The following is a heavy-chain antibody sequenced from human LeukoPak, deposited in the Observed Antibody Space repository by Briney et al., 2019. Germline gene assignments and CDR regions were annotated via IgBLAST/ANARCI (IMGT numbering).Heavy chain of an antibody. CDR2: IYYSGST. Sequence: SEALSLTCTVSGGSISSYYWSWIRQPPGKGLEWIGYIYYSGSTNYNPSLKSRVTISVDTSKNQFSLKLSSVTAADTAVYYCARRGSTGSGSYWIENWFDPWGQGTLVTVSS. CDR3: ARRGSTGSGSYWIENWFDP. CDR1: GGSISSYY. J-gene: IGHJ5*02. D-gene: IGHD3-10*01. V-gene: IGHV4-59*01.